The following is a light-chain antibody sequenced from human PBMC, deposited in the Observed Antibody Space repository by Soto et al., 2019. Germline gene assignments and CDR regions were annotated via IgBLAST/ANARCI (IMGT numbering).Light chain of an antibody. CDR2: GAS. J-gene: IGKJ2*01. V-gene: IGKV3-20*01. Sequence: EIVLTQSPGTLSLSPGEGATLSCRASQSVTNNFLAWYQQKPGQSPRLLIYGASTRAAGVPDRFSSSGSGTDFTLTITSLEPEDFAVYYCQQYGRSPLLYTFGQGTKLGVK. CDR3: QQYGRSPLLYT. CDR1: QSVTNNF.